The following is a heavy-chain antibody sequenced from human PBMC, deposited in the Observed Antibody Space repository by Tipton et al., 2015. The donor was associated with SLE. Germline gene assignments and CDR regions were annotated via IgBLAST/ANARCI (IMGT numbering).Heavy chain of an antibody. V-gene: IGHV4-59*12. D-gene: IGHD3-9*01. J-gene: IGHJ4*02. CDR1: GGSFSTYY. CDR3: ARGMVRDSDWPQFDY. CDR2: IYYSGST. Sequence: TPSLTCTVSGGSFSTYYWSWLRQPPGKGLEWVGYIYYSGSTYYNPSLKSRVTISIDTSKIQFSLKLRSVTAADTAVYYCARGMVRDSDWPQFDYWGQGTLVTVSS.